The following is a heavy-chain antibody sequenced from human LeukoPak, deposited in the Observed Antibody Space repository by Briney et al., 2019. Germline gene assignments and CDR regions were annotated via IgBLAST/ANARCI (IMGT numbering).Heavy chain of an antibody. V-gene: IGHV3-9*01. CDR1: GFIFNNYA. CDR3: AKDNRRHYTSGPNPDSLH. Sequence: GGSLRLSCAGSGFIFNNYAMHWVRQPPGKGLEWVSGISWNSGSIDYANSVKGRFTISRDNAKNSLYLQMNSLRVEDTAFYYCAKDNRRHYTSGPNPDSLHWGQGALVTVSS. CDR2: ISWNSGSI. J-gene: IGHJ4*02. D-gene: IGHD6-19*01.